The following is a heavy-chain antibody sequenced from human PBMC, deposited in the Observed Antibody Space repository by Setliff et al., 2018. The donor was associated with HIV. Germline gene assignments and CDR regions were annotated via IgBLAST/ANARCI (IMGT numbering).Heavy chain of an antibody. Sequence: SETLSLTCTVSGGSISSGSYYWSWIRQPAGKGLEWIGEINHSGRTYYNPSLKSRVTISVDTSKNQFSLKLSSVTAADTAVYVCAREREIYESSGYEVYYFDLWGQGTLVTVSS. CDR3: AREREIYESSGYEVYYFDL. V-gene: IGHV4-61*10. J-gene: IGHJ4*02. CDR2: INHSGRT. CDR1: GGSISSGSYY. D-gene: IGHD3-22*01.